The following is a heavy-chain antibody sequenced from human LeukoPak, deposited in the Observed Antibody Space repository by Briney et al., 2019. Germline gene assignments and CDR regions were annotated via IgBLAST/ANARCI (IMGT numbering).Heavy chain of an antibody. J-gene: IGHJ4*02. CDR1: GFNFRGYN. CDR2: MSTSSTYS. V-gene: IGHV3-21*01. CDR3: VRDFAFGFWNKTTCRYPFDS. Sequence: GGSLRLSCAASGFNFRGYNMNWVRQAPGKGLEWVSSMSTSSTYSYYADSIKGRFTISRDDAKTLLYLQMNSLRDEDTAVYYCVRDFAFGFWNKTTCRYPFDSWGQGTLVTVSS. D-gene: IGHD3-3*01.